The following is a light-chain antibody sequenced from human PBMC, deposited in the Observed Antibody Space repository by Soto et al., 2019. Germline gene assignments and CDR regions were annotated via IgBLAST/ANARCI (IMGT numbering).Light chain of an antibody. V-gene: IGKV4-1*01. Sequence: DIVMTQSPDSLAVSLCERATINCKSSQSVLYSSNNKNYLAWYQQKPGQPPKLLIYWGSTQESGVPDRFSGSGSGTDFTLPIRSLQAEAVAVCYCHQCYSSAQTFGQGTKVAFK. CDR2: WGS. J-gene: IGKJ1*01. CDR1: QSVLYSSNNKNY. CDR3: HQCYSSAQT.